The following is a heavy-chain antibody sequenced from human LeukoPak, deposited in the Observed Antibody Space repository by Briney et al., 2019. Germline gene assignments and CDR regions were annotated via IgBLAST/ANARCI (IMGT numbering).Heavy chain of an antibody. J-gene: IGHJ4*02. V-gene: IGHV3-30-3*01. CDR2: ISYDGSNK. CDR3: ARDGRGVPNYFDY. CDR1: EFAFSTYN. D-gene: IGHD1-26*01. Sequence: PGGSLRLSCAASEFAFSTYNMNWVRQAPGKGLEWVAVISYDGSNKYYADSVKGRFTISRDNSKNTLYLQMNSLRAEDTAVYYCARDGRGVPNYFDYWGQGTLVTVSS.